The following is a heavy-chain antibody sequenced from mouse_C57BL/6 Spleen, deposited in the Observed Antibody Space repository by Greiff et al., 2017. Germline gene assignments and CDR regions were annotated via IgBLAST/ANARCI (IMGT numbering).Heavy chain of an antibody. D-gene: IGHD1-1*01. CDR1: GFNIKNTY. V-gene: IGHV14-3*01. CDR2: VDPANGNT. J-gene: IGHJ2*01. CDR3: ARMLITTVVEGFDY. Sequence: EVQLQQSVAELVRPGASVKLSCTASGFNIKNTYMHWVKQRPEQGLEWIGRVDPANGNTKYAPKFQGKATITADTSSNTADLQLSSLTSEDTAIYYCARMLITTVVEGFDYWGQGTTLTVSS.